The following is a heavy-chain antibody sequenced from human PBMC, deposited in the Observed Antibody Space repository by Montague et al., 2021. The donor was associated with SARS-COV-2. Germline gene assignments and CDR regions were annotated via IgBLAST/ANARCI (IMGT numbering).Heavy chain of an antibody. CDR3: AREQHIVVVTATPGAFDT. Sequence: SLRLSCAASGFTFSSYGMHWVRQAPGKGLEWVAVIWYEGSNKYYADSVKGRFTISRDNSKNTPYLQMNSLRAEDTAVYYCAREQHIVVVTATPGAFDTWGQGTMVTVSS. CDR2: IWYEGSNK. CDR1: GFTFSSYG. D-gene: IGHD2-21*02. V-gene: IGHV3-33*08. J-gene: IGHJ3*02.